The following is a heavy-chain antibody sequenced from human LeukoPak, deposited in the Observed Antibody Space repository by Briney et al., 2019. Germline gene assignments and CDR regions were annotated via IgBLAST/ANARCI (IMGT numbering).Heavy chain of an antibody. CDR2: INPSGGST. CDR1: GYTFTSYY. J-gene: IGHJ6*02. CDR3: ARALYQLPCMDV. Sequence: ASVKVSCKASGYTFTSYYMHWARQAPGQGLEGMGIINPSGGSTSYAQKFQGRVTMTRDTSTSTVYMELSSLRSEDTAVYYCARALYQLPCMDVWGQGTTVTVSS. V-gene: IGHV1-46*01. D-gene: IGHD2-2*01.